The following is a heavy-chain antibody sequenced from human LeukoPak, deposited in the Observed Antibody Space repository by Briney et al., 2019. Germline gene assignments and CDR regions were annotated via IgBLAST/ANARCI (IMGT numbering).Heavy chain of an antibody. CDR3: ARGRVQFDY. J-gene: IGHJ4*02. D-gene: IGHD1-1*01. V-gene: IGHV1-69*13. Sequence: GASVKVSCKASGYTFNAYAIHWVRQAPGQGLEWMGGIIPIFGTANYAQKFQGRVTITADESTSTAYMELSSLRSEDTAVYYCARGRVQFDYWGQGTLVTVSS. CDR1: GYTFNAYA. CDR2: IIPIFGTA.